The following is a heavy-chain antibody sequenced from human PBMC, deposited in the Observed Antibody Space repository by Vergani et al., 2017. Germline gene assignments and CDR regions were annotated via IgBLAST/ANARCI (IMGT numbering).Heavy chain of an antibody. D-gene: IGHD7-27*01. V-gene: IGHV4-4*07. J-gene: IGHJ3*02. CDR2: IYTSGST. Sequence: QVQLQESGPGLVKPSETLSLTCTVSGGSISSYYWRWIRQPAGKGLEWIGRIYTSGSTNYNPSLKSRVTMSVDTSQNQFSLKLSSVTAADTAVYYCARASMLTGDCGDAFEIWGQGTMVTVSS. CDR3: ARASMLTGDCGDAFEI. CDR1: GGSISSYY.